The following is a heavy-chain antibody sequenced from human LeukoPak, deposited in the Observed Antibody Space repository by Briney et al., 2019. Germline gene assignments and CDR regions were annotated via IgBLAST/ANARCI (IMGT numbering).Heavy chain of an antibody. D-gene: IGHD4-23*01. Sequence: QPGGSLRLSCAASGFSFSSYAMSWVRQPPGKGLEWVSAISGSGGSTYYADPVQGRCTISRDNSKNTLYLQMNSLRAEDTAVDYCARDQLTTVVSLQLGYWGQGTLVTVSS. J-gene: IGHJ4*02. CDR3: ARDQLTTVVSLQLGY. V-gene: IGHV3-23*01. CDR1: GFSFSSYA. CDR2: ISGSGGST.